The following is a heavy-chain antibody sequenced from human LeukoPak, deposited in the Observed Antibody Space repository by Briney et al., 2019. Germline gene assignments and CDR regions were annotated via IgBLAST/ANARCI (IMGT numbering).Heavy chain of an antibody. Sequence: LETLSLTCTVSGDSISPSSYYWGWIRQPPGKGLDWIGSIYFSGSTYYNPSLKSQVTISMDTSKNQFSLKLSSVTAADTAFYYCAASSYDSSGPHGSWGQGILVTVSS. D-gene: IGHD3-22*01. CDR1: GDSISPSSYY. CDR3: AASSYDSSGPHGS. CDR2: IYFSGST. J-gene: IGHJ1*01. V-gene: IGHV4-39*01.